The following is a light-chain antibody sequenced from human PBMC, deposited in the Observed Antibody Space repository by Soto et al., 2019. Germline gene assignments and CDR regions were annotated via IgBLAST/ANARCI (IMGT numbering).Light chain of an antibody. J-gene: IGKJ1*01. V-gene: IGKV1-5*01. CDR3: QQYDSYSWT. CDR2: DAS. Sequence: DIQMTQSPSTLSASVGDRDTITCRASQSISSWLAWYQQKPGKAPKLLIYDASSLESGVPSRFSGSGSGTEFTLTISSLQTDDFASYYCQQYDSYSWTFGQGTKVDIK. CDR1: QSISSW.